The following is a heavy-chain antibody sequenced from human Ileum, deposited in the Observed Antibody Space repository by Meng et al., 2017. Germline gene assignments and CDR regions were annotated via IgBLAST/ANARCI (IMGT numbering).Heavy chain of an antibody. V-gene: IGHV4-39*01. Sequence: QVQLQESGPELLKPSETLSLSCTVSGGSISSGEYCWGWIRQPPGKGLEWIGSVYFTGYTYYSPFLMSRVTISVETSKNQFSLRLTSVTAADTGLYLCARHVHFTPDKYYFDSWGQGTLVTVSS. CDR3: ARHVHFTPDKYYFDS. D-gene: IGHD3-10*02. CDR1: GGSISSGEYC. J-gene: IGHJ4*03. CDR2: VYFTGYT.